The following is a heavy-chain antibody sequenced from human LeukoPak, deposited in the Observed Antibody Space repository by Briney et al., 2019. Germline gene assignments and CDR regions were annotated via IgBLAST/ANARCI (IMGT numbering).Heavy chain of an antibody. D-gene: IGHD5-18*01. V-gene: IGHV4-34*01. CDR3: ARVWGLELWTKFDY. CDR1: GGSFSGYY. CDR2: INHSGST. J-gene: IGHJ4*02. Sequence: SETLSLTCAVYGGSFSGYYWSWIRQPPGRGLEWIGEINHSGSTNYNPSLKSRVTISVDTSKNQFSLKLSSVTAADTAVYYCARVWGLELWTKFDYWGQGTLVTVSS.